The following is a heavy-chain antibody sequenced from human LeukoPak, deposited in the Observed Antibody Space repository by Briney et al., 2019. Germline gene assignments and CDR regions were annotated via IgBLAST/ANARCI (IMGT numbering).Heavy chain of an antibody. CDR1: GFSLNTYS. J-gene: IGHJ6*04. Sequence: PGGSLRLSCAASGFSLNTYSMNWVRQAPGKGLEWVSYISSSSTTIYYADSVKGRFTISRDNAKNSVYLQMNSLRAEDTAVYYCARDLSVAGYYDSSGYYGGGMDVWGKGTTVTISS. CDR2: ISSSSTTI. V-gene: IGHV3-48*04. D-gene: IGHD3-22*01. CDR3: ARDLSVAGYYDSSGYYGGGMDV.